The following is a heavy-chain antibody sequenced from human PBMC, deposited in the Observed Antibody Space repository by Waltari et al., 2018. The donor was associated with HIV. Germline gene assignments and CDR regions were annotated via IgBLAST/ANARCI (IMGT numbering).Heavy chain of an antibody. CDR3: ARGGASGGFDL. V-gene: IGHV1-3*02. CDR1: GYSVTSHA. D-gene: IGHD3-10*01. Sequence: QVQLVQSGTELKRPGDSVKISCRASGYSVTSHAIHWIRQAPGQGLQYVGWSDPGSGTAKFSENLQTKVTFSRDTSATTAFMEVRNLKYEDVAVFYCARGGASGGFDLWGQGTLVIVSS. CDR2: SDPGSGTA. J-gene: IGHJ4*02.